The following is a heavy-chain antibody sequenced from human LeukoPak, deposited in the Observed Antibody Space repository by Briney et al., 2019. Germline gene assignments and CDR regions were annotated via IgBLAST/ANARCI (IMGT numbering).Heavy chain of an antibody. CDR3: ARARSSGWFFDY. CDR1: GFTFSSYA. J-gene: IGHJ4*02. CDR2: ISSNGGST. Sequence: GGSLRLSCAASGFTFSSYAMYWVRQAPGKGLEYVSAISSNGGSTYYANSVKGRFTISRDNSKNTLYLQMGSLRAEDMAVYYCARARSSGWFFDYWGQGTLVTVSS. D-gene: IGHD6-19*01. V-gene: IGHV3-64*01.